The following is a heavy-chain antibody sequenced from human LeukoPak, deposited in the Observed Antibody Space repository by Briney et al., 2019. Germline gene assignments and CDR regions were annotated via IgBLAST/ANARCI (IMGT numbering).Heavy chain of an antibody. D-gene: IGHD2-15*01. V-gene: IGHV3-7*05. CDR1: GFTFSNYW. Sequence: PGRSLRLSCAASGFTFSNYWMTWVRQAPGKGLEWVANIKQDGSEKHYVDSVKGRFTISRDNAKNSLYLQMNSLRAEDTALYYCAREDQPRGTFDYWGQGILVTVSS. CDR3: AREDQPRGTFDY. J-gene: IGHJ4*02. CDR2: IKQDGSEK.